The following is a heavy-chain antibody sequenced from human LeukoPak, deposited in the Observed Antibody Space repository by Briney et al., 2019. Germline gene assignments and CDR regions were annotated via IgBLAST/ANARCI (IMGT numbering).Heavy chain of an antibody. CDR1: GYTFTSYG. V-gene: IGHV1-18*01. Sequence: EASVKVSCKASGYTFTSYGISWVRQAPGQGLEWMGWISAYNGNTNYAQKLQGRVTMTTDTSTSTAYMELRSLRSDDTAVYYCATGRWYSSGWYDGEYFQHWGQGTLVTVSP. CDR2: ISAYNGNT. J-gene: IGHJ1*01. D-gene: IGHD6-13*01. CDR3: ATGRWYSSGWYDGEYFQH.